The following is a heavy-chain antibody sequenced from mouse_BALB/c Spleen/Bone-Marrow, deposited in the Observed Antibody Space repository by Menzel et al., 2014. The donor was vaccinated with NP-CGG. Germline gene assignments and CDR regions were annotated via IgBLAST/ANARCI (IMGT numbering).Heavy chain of an antibody. J-gene: IGHJ1*01. D-gene: IGHD1-1*01. Sequence: VQLQQSGPELVKPGASVKISCKASGYSFTGYFMNWVMQSHGKSLEWIGRINPYNGDTFYNQKFKGKATLTVDKSPSTAHMELRSLASEDSAVYYCAREGGYYYGSSPYFDVWGAGTTVTVSS. CDR3: AREGGYYYGSSPYFDV. CDR2: INPYNGDT. V-gene: IGHV1-20*02. CDR1: GYSFTGYF.